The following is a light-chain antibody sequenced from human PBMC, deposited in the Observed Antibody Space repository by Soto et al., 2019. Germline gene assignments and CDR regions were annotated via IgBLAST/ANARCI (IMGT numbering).Light chain of an antibody. J-gene: IGKJ1*01. CDR3: QQYYSYPWT. CDR1: QGISSY. V-gene: IGKV1-8*01. Sequence: AIRMTHSPSSLSASTGGRVTITCRASQGISSYLAWYQQKPGKAPKLLIYAASTLQSGVPSRFSGSGSGTDFTLTISCLQSEDFATYYCQQYYSYPWTFGQGTKVDIK. CDR2: AAS.